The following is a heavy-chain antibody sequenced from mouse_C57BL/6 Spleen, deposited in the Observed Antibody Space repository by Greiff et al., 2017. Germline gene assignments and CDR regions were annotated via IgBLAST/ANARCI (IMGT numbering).Heavy chain of an antibody. D-gene: IGHD1-1*01. J-gene: IGHJ4*01. Sequence: EVQRVESEGGLVQPGSSMKLSCTASGFTFSDYYMAWVRQVPEKGLEWVANINYDGSSTYYLDSLKSRFIISRDNAKNILYLQMSSLKSEDTATYYCAREDGSSYGAMDYWGQGTSVTVSS. CDR1: GFTFSDYY. CDR3: AREDGSSYGAMDY. CDR2: INYDGSST. V-gene: IGHV5-16*01.